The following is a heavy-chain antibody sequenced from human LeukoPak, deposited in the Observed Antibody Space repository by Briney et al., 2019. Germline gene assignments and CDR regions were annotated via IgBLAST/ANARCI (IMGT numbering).Heavy chain of an antibody. J-gene: IGHJ5*01. CDR2: INPNTGNP. D-gene: IGHD3-16*02. CDR3: ARAYQRLGGLSFPDS. V-gene: IGHV7-4-1*02. Sequence: GASVKVSCKASGYTFTSYAMHWVRQAPGQRLEWMGWINPNTGNPMYAQGFTGRFVFSLDTSVTTTYLQINGLEAEDTAVYYCARAYQRLGGLSFPDSWGQGTLVTVSS. CDR1: GYTFTSYA.